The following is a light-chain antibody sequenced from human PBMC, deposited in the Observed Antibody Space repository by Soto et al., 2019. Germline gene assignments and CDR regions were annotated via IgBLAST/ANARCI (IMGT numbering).Light chain of an antibody. Sequence: DIQMTQSPSTLSASVGDRVTITCRASQSLNNWLAWYQQRPGKAPKLLIYDASTLERGVPSRFSGTGSGTEFTLTISSLQPDDFATYYCQQVNVYPSTFGGGTKVDIK. CDR3: QQVNVYPST. J-gene: IGKJ4*01. CDR2: DAS. V-gene: IGKV1-5*01. CDR1: QSLNNW.